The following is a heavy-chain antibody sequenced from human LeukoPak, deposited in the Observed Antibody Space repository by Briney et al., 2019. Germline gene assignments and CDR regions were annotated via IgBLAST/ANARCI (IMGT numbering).Heavy chain of an antibody. CDR3: ARGIAAAGTTYYSYGMDV. V-gene: IGHV4-34*01. Sequence: SETLSLTCAVYGGSFSGYYWSGIRQPPGKGLEWIGEINHRGSTTYNPSLKSRVTISADTSRNQFPLNLSSVTAADTAVYYCARGIAAAGTTYYSYGMDVWGQGTTVTVSS. J-gene: IGHJ6*02. D-gene: IGHD6-13*01. CDR1: GGSFSGYY. CDR2: INHRGST.